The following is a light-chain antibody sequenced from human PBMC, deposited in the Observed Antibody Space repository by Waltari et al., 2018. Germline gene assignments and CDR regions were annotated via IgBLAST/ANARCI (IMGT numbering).Light chain of an antibody. CDR3: SSYTSSKDVV. CDR1: SSDVGGYNS. Sequence: QSALTQPASVSGSPGQSISIACPGTSSDVGGYNSVSWYQQHPGKAPKLMFYDVSDRPSGVSNRFSGSKSGNTAALTISGLQAEDEADYYCSSYTSSKDVVFGGGTKLTVL. CDR2: DVS. J-gene: IGLJ2*01. V-gene: IGLV2-14*03.